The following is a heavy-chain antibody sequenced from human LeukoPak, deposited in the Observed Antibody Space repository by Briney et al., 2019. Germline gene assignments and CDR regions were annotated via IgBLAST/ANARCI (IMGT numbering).Heavy chain of an antibody. CDR1: GGTFSSYA. J-gene: IGHJ3*02. CDR3: ARVPGGTQSSI. V-gene: IGHV1-69*13. CDR2: IIPIFGTA. Sequence: GASVKVSCKASGGTFSSYAISWVRQAPGQGLEWMGGIIPIFGTANYAQKFQGRVTITADESTSTAYVELSSLRSEDTAVYYCARVPGGTQSSIWGQGTTVTVSS. D-gene: IGHD6-13*01.